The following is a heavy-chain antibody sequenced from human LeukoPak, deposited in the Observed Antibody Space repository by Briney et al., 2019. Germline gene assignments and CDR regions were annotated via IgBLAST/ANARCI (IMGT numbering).Heavy chain of an antibody. CDR3: AMQNNYYGSGSYSGDYYYYYGMDV. CDR1: GYTFTSYG. J-gene: IGHJ6*02. CDR2: IIPILGIA. Sequence: GASVKVSCKASGYTFTSYGISWVRQAPGQGLEWMGRIIPILGIANYAQKFRGRVTITADKSTSTAYMELSSLRSEDTAVYYCAMQNNYYGSGSYSGDYYYYYGMDVWGQGTTVTVSS. V-gene: IGHV1-69*04. D-gene: IGHD3-10*01.